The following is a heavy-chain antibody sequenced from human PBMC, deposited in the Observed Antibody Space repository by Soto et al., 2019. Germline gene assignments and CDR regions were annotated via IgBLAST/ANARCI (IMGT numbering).Heavy chain of an antibody. Sequence: EVQLVESGGGLVQPGGSLRLSCAASGFTFSYYWMTWVRQAPGKGLEWVANIKQDGSEKYYVDSVKGRFSISRDNAKNSPFLELNSLRAEDTAVYYCARPGYSSGWYQAEYVQHWGQGAQVTVSS. CDR1: GFTFSYYW. CDR3: ARPGYSSGWYQAEYVQH. J-gene: IGHJ1*01. V-gene: IGHV3-7*01. D-gene: IGHD6-19*01. CDR2: IKQDGSEK.